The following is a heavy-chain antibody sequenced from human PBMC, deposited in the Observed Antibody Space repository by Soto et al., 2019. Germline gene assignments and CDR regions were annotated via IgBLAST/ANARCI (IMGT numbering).Heavy chain of an antibody. CDR1: GFTVSDNY. CDR3: ARGFPTMTYYGEYYFDY. J-gene: IGHJ4*02. D-gene: IGHD3-10*01. Sequence: PVGSLRLSCEASGFTVSDNYMSWVRQAPGKGLEWVSVISSGGSIFYADSVKGRFIISRDNSKNTLYLRMNSLRAGDTAVYYCARGFPTMTYYGEYYFDYWGQGTLVTVSS. CDR2: ISSGGSI. V-gene: IGHV3-53*01.